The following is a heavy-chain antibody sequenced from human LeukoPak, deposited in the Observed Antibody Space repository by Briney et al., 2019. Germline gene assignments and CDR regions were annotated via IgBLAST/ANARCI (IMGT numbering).Heavy chain of an antibody. CDR1: GFTFSSYA. CDR2: ISYDGSNK. V-gene: IGHV3-30*04. D-gene: IGHD5-18*01. J-gene: IGHJ5*02. Sequence: QSGGSLRLSCAASGFTFSSYAMHWVRQAPGKGLEWVAVISYDGSNKYYADSVKGRFTISRDNSKNTLYLQMNSLRAEDTAVYYCARDLIGEIQLWVDRWGQGTLVTVSS. CDR3: ARDLIGEIQLWVDR.